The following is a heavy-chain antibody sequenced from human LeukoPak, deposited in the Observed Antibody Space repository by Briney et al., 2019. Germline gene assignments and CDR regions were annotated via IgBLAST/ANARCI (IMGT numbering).Heavy chain of an antibody. CDR2: IHYSGST. CDR3: ARGYCSGGSCYSYYYHNYMDV. D-gene: IGHD2-15*01. J-gene: IGHJ6*03. V-gene: IGHV4-39*07. Sequence: SETLSLTCTVSGGSISSSSYYWGWIRQPPGKGLEWIGSIHYSGSTNYNPSLKSRVTISVDTSKNQFSLKLSSVTAADTAVYYCARGYCSGGSCYSYYYHNYMDVWGKGTTVTVSS. CDR1: GGSISSSSYY.